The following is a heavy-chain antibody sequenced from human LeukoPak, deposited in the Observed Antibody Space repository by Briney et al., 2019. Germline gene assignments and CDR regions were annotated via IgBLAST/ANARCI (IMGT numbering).Heavy chain of an antibody. V-gene: IGHV3-23*01. CDR1: GFTFSSYA. D-gene: IGHD1-26*01. Sequence: GGSLRLSCAASGFTFSSYAMSWVRQAPGRGLEWVSGVRDSGSSIYYVESVKGRFTFSRDNSKNTLYLQMNSLQAEDTAIYYCVKKLVGTTSGGPLDYWGQGTLVIVS. J-gene: IGHJ4*02. CDR2: VRDSGSSI. CDR3: VKKLVGTTSGGPLDY.